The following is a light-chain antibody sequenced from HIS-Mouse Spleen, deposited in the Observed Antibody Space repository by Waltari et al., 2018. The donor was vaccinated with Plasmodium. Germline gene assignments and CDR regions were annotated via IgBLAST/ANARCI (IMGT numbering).Light chain of an antibody. V-gene: IGLV3-25*03. CDR2: KDS. J-gene: IGLJ2*01. Sequence: SYELPQPPSVSVSPGQTARITCSGDALPKQHAYWYQQKPGQAPVLVIYKDSERPSGIPERFSGSSSGTTVTLTISGVQAEDEADYYCQSADSSGTYVVFGGGTKLTVL. CDR1: ALPKQH. CDR3: QSADSSGTYVV.